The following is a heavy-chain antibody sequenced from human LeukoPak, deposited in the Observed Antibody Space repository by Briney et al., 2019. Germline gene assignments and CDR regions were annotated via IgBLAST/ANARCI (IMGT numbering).Heavy chain of an antibody. D-gene: IGHD5-12*01. CDR2: ISYDGSNK. CDR3: AKAPGYSGYDSGGVFDY. J-gene: IGHJ4*02. Sequence: PGGSLRLSCAASGFTFSSYAMHWVRQAPGKGLEWVAVISYDGSNKYYADSVKGRFTISRDNSKNTLYLQMNSLRAEDTAVYYCAKAPGYSGYDSGGVFDYWGQGTLVTVSS. V-gene: IGHV3-30*04. CDR1: GFTFSSYA.